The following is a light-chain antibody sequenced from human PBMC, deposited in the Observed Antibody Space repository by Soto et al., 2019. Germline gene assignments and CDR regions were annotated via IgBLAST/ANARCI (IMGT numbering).Light chain of an antibody. CDR3: QQYLSYSRS. V-gene: IGKV1-5*03. Sequence: DIQMTQSPSTLSGSVGDRVTMTCRASQTVLSALAWYQQTPGKAPKLLIYKASTLETGVPSRFSGSGSGTEFTLTISSLQPDDFATYYCQQYLSYSRSFGQGTKVDIK. J-gene: IGKJ1*01. CDR1: QTVLSA. CDR2: KAS.